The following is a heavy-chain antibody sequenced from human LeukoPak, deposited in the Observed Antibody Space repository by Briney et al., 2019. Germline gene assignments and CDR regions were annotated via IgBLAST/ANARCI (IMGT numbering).Heavy chain of an antibody. Sequence: ASVKVSCKASGYTFTSYYMHWVRQAPGQGLEWMGIINPSGGSTSYAQKFQGRVTMTRDTSTSTVYMELSSLRSEDTAVYYCARVREGGATCYATLVNQFDPWGQGTLVTVSS. CDR3: ARVREGGATCYATLVNQFDP. CDR2: INPSGGST. V-gene: IGHV1-46*01. D-gene: IGHD1-26*01. CDR1: GYTFTSYY. J-gene: IGHJ5*02.